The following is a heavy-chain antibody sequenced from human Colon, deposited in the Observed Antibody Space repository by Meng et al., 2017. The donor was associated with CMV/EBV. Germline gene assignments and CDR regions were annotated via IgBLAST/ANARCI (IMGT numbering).Heavy chain of an antibody. D-gene: IGHD3-10*01. J-gene: IGHJ4*02. CDR3: TTPSGFHIVY. Sequence: YAVSGFTFKNAWMSWVRQAPGKGLEWVGRITSETDGGTTDYAAPVKGRFTISRDDSKNTLYLQMNSLKTEDTAVYYCTTPSGFHIVYWGQGTLVTVSS. CDR2: ITSETDGGTT. V-gene: IGHV3-15*01. CDR1: GFTFKNAW.